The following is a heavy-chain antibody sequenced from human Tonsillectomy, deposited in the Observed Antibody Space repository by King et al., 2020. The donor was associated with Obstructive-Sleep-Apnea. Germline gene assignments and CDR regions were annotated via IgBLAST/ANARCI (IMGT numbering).Heavy chain of an antibody. CDR3: AKDKSSVAY. J-gene: IGHJ4*02. V-gene: IGHV3-30*02. D-gene: IGHD2-15*01. Sequence: VQLVESGGGVVQPGGSLRLSCAASGFTFSYYGMHWVRQPPGKGLEWVAFIWYGGSSEYYADSVKGRFTISRDNSKNTLYLQMNSLRTEDTAVYYCAKDKSSVAYWGQGTLVTVSS. CDR1: GFTFSYYG. CDR2: IWYGGSSE.